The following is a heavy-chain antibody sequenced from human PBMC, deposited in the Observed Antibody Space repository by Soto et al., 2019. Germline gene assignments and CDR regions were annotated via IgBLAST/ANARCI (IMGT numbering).Heavy chain of an antibody. J-gene: IGHJ4*02. Sequence: EVQLVESGGAVVQPGGSLRLSCAASGFTFDDFSMHWVRQAPGKGLEWVSLIGRGGIYTYYADSVKGRFTISRDNSKNSLYLQMNSLRTEDTAFYFCAKEKHDASWTAFDYWGQGTLVTVSS. CDR3: AKEKHDASWTAFDY. D-gene: IGHD2-2*01. CDR1: GFTFDDFS. CDR2: IGRGGIYT. V-gene: IGHV3-43*01.